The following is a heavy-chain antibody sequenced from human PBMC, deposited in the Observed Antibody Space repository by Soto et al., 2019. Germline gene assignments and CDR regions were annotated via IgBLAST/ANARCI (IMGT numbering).Heavy chain of an antibody. J-gene: IGHJ4*02. D-gene: IGHD4-17*01. Sequence: ASVKVSCKASGYTFTSYYMHWVRQAPGQGLEWMGIINPSGGSTSYAQKFQGRVTMTRDTSTSTAYMELRSLRSDDTAVYYCAREREGGYGDYFDYWGQGTLVTVSS. CDR1: GYTFTSYY. CDR2: INPSGGST. V-gene: IGHV1-46*01. CDR3: AREREGGYGDYFDY.